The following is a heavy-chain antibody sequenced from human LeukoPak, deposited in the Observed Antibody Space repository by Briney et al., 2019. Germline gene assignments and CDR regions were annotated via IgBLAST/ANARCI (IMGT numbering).Heavy chain of an antibody. J-gene: IGHJ4*02. CDR2: ISYDGNNI. CDR3: ASISGASWGDY. D-gene: IGHD3-16*01. V-gene: IGHV3-30-3*01. CDR1: GFTFSTYA. Sequence: GGSLRLSCAASGFTFSTYALHWVRQAPGKGLEWVAVISYDGNNIYYVDSVKGRFTISRDNSKNTLYLQMNSLRAEDTGVYFCASISGASWGDYWGQGTLVTVSS.